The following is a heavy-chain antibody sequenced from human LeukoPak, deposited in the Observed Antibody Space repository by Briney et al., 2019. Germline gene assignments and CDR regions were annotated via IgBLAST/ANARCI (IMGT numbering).Heavy chain of an antibody. CDR1: GGSIRTGDYY. Sequence: PSETLSLTCTVSGGSIRTGDYYWGWIRQPPGKGLEWIGSIYYSGSTYYNPSLKSRVTISVDTSKNQFSLKLSSVTAADTAVYYCARRAFSYSSSWTGRYNWFDPWGQGTLVTVSS. CDR2: IYYSGST. V-gene: IGHV4-39*01. CDR3: ARRAFSYSSSWTGRYNWFDP. J-gene: IGHJ5*02. D-gene: IGHD6-13*01.